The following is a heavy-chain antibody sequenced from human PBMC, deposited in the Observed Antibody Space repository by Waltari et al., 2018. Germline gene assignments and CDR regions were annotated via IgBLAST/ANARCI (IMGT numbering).Heavy chain of an antibody. CDR2: VSPLNGKT. CDR3: ATDNLNAFHN. J-gene: IGHJ4*02. D-gene: IGHD1-20*01. V-gene: IGHV1-18*04. CDR1: GYSFTSVG. Sequence: QVQLLQSGAEVKGPGASVKVSCRASGYSFTSVGISWVRLAPGQGLEWVGWVSPLNGKTNYAQNVQDRVTMTTDTSTSTAYMELRSLRFDDTAVYFCATDNLNAFHNWGQGTLVTVSS.